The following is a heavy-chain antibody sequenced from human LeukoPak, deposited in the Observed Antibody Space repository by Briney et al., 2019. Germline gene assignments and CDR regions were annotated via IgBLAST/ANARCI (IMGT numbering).Heavy chain of an antibody. CDR3: ATWNDRDNDAFDI. J-gene: IGHJ3*02. Sequence: ASVRVSCKASGYTFTNYGISWVRQAPGQGLEWMGWISAYGNTNYVENLQGRVTMTTDTSTSTAYMELRSLRSDDTAVYYCATWNDRDNDAFDIWGQGTMVTVSS. CDR2: ISAYGNT. CDR1: GYTFTNYG. V-gene: IGHV1-18*01. D-gene: IGHD1-1*01.